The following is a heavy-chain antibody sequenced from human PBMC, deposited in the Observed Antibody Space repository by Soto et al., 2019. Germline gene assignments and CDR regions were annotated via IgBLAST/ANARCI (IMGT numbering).Heavy chain of an antibody. CDR1: GYTFTSYA. Sequence: QVQLVQSGAEVKKPGASVKVSCKASGYTFTSYAMHWVRQAPGQRLEWMGWINAGNGNTKYSQKFQGRVTITRDTSARTAYMELSSLRSEDTAVYYCASSYSNYALIEYYYYGMDVWGQGTTVTVSS. CDR2: INAGNGNT. CDR3: ASSYSNYALIEYYYYGMDV. V-gene: IGHV1-3*01. D-gene: IGHD4-4*01. J-gene: IGHJ6*02.